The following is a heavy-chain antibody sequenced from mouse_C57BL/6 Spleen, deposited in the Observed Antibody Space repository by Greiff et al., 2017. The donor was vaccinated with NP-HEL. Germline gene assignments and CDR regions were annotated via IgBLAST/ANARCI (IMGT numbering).Heavy chain of an antibody. V-gene: IGHV10-1*01. CDR1: GFSFNTYA. J-gene: IGHJ1*03. CDR3: VRGDYDEYFDV. Sequence: EVMLVESGGGLVQPKGSLKLSCAASGFSFNTYAMNWVRQAPGKGLEWVARIRSKSNNYATYYAESVKDRFTISRDDSENMLYLQMNNLKTEDTAMYYCVRGDYDEYFDVWGTGTTVTVSS. D-gene: IGHD2-4*01. CDR2: IRSKSNNYAT.